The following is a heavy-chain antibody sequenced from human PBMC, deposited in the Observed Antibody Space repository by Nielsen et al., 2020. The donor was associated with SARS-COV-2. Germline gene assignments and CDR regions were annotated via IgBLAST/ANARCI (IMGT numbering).Heavy chain of an antibody. CDR2: IYFSGKT. J-gene: IGHJ6*02. V-gene: IGHV4-39*01. CDR1: GGSISNSRNY. CDR3: ARRTFHYHGMDV. Sequence: SETLSLTCSVSGGSISNSRNYWGWIRQPPGKGLEWIGDIYFSGKTYYAPSLKSRVTISVVTSQNQASLKLRSVSAADTAVYYCARRTFHYHGMDVWGQGTTVTVSS.